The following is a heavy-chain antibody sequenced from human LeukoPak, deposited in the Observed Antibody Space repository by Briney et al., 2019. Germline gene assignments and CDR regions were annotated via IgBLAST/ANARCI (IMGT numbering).Heavy chain of an antibody. Sequence: QPGGSLRLSCAASGFTFSGYAMTWVRQAPGKGLEWVSGITTSGGSTYYADPVKGRFTISRDNSKNTLYLQMNSLRAEDTAVYYCAKGYFYFDDWGQGTLVAVSS. V-gene: IGHV3-23*01. J-gene: IGHJ4*02. CDR2: ITTSGGST. CDR1: GFTFSGYA. CDR3: AKGYFYFDD. D-gene: IGHD1-14*01.